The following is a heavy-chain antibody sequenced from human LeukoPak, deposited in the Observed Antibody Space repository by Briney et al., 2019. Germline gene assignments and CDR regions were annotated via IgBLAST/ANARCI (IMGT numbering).Heavy chain of an antibody. CDR1: GFTFSSYA. CDR2: ISGSGGNT. CDR3: ARGGWLGKPQRVDY. J-gene: IGHJ4*02. D-gene: IGHD6-19*01. V-gene: IGHV3-23*01. Sequence: GGSLRLSCAASGFTFSSYAMSWVRQAPGKGLEWVSVISGSGGNTYNADSVKGRFTISRGNSKNTLYLQMNGLRVEDTAVYYCARGGWLGKPQRVDYWGQGTLVTVSS.